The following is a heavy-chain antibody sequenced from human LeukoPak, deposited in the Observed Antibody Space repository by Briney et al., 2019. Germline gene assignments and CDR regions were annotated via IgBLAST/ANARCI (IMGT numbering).Heavy chain of an antibody. CDR2: ISWNSGSI. D-gene: IGHD6-19*01. CDR3: AKATSIAVAGTDFQH. CDR1: GFTFDDYA. J-gene: IGHJ1*01. Sequence: DPGGSLRLSCAASGFTFDDYAMPWVRQAPGKGLEWVSGISWNSGSIGSADSVKGRFTISRDNAKNSLYLQMNSLRAEDTALYYCAKATSIAVAGTDFQHWGQGTLVTVSS. V-gene: IGHV3-9*01.